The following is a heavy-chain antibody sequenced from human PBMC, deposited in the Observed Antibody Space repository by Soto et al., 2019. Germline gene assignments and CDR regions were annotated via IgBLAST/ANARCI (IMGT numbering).Heavy chain of an antibody. V-gene: IGHV1-18*01. CDR3: ARGDRITIFGVAHGGLDY. CDR1: GYTFTSYG. J-gene: IGHJ4*02. CDR2: ISAYNGHT. Sequence: QVQLVQSGAEVKKPGASVKVSCKASGYTFTSYGISWLRQAPGQGLEWMGWISAYNGHTNYAQKLQGRVTMTTDTSTSTAYMELRSLRSDDTAVYYCARGDRITIFGVAHGGLDYWGQGTLVTVSS. D-gene: IGHD3-3*01.